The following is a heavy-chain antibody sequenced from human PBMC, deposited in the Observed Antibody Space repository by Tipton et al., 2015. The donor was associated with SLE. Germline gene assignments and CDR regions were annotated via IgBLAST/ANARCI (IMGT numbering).Heavy chain of an antibody. CDR1: GYSFTNYW. CDR3: ARQLGYYDSSGYWWFDP. V-gene: IGHV5-51*01. J-gene: IGHJ5*02. Sequence: QLVQSGPEVKKPGESLKISCRGSGYSFTNYWIGWVRQMPGKGLEWMGIIYPGDSDTRYSPSFQGQVTISADKSISTAYLQWSSLKASDTAMYYCARQLGYYDSSGYWWFDPWGQGTLVTVSS. D-gene: IGHD3-22*01. CDR2: IYPGDSDT.